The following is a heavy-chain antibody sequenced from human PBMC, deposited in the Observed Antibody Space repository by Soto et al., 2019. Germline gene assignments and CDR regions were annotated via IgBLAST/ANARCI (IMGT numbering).Heavy chain of an antibody. CDR3: ARGRPRYQLLGTEGRRGGYYYGMDV. V-gene: IGHV4-34*01. D-gene: IGHD2-2*01. CDR1: GGSFSGYY. CDR2: INHSGST. J-gene: IGHJ6*02. Sequence: SETLSLTCAVYGGSFSGYYWSWIRQPPGKGLEWIGEINHSGSTNYNPSLKSRVTISVDTSKNQFSLKLSSVTAADTAVYYCARGRPRYQLLGTEGRRGGYYYGMDVWGQGTTVTVSS.